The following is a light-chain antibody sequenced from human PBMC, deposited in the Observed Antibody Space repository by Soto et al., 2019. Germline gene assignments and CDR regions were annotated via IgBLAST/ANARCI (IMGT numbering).Light chain of an antibody. CDR3: SSYTGSSTYV. CDR1: SRYVGAYNY. Sequence: QSVLTQPASVSGSPGQSITLSCTGASRYVGAYNYVSWYQQHPGKAPKLIIYDVSSRPSGVSNRFSGSKSGNTASLTISGLQAEDEADYYCSSYTGSSTYVFGTGTKVTVL. CDR2: DVS. J-gene: IGLJ1*01. V-gene: IGLV2-14*01.